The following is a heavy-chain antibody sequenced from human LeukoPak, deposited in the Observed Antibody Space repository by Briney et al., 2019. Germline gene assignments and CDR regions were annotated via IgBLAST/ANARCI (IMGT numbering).Heavy chain of an antibody. J-gene: IGHJ4*02. V-gene: IGHV4-59*08. CDR1: GHSITNFY. CDR2: SHYTGKT. Sequence: SETLSLTCAVSGHSITNFYWSWIRQPPGEGLEWIGYSHYTGKTYYNPSLESRVTMLVDTSKSQISLRLTSVTAADTAVYYCARRGNFDYWGQGMLVTVSS. CDR3: ARRGNFDY. D-gene: IGHD6-13*01.